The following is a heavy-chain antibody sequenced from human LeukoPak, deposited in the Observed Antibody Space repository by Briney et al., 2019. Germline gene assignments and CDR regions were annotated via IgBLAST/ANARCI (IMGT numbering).Heavy chain of an antibody. J-gene: IGHJ4*02. CDR3: ARDPNVIRYPSSLDY. CDR1: GYTFTGYY. V-gene: IGHV1-2*02. Sequence: GASVKVSCKASGYTFTGYYMHWVRQAPGQGLEWMGWINPNSGGTNYAQKFQGRVTMTRDTSISTAYMELSRLRSDDTAVYYCARDPNVIRYPSSLDYWGQGTLVTVSS. CDR2: INPNSGGT. D-gene: IGHD4-17*01.